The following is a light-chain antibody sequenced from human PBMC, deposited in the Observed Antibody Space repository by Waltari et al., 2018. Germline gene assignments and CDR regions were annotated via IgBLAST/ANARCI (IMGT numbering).Light chain of an antibody. J-gene: IGKJ4*01. CDR1: QSISHW. CDR3: QRYDDYPPT. CDR2: KAS. Sequence: DVQMTQYPSTRSASVGDRVTITCRASQSISHWLAWYQQKPGTAPKLLISKASSLEKEVPSRFSGSGSGTEFTLAITNLQPDDFATFYCQRYDDYPPTFGGGTKVEIK. V-gene: IGKV1-5*03.